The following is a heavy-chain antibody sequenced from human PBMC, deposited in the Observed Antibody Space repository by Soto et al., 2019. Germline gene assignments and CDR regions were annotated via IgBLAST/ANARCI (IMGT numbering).Heavy chain of an antibody. V-gene: IGHV3-23*01. J-gene: IGHJ5*02. CDR1: GFTFSSYA. Sequence: LRLSCAASGFTFSSYAMSWVRQAPGKGLECISLISGTGVPTLYAESVKGRFSVSRDNSKNTLFLEMNNLRVDDTAIYYCAKSFCSSSSCFFVWVDPWGPGTLVTVSS. D-gene: IGHD2-2*01. CDR2: ISGTGVPT. CDR3: AKSFCSSSSCFFVWVDP.